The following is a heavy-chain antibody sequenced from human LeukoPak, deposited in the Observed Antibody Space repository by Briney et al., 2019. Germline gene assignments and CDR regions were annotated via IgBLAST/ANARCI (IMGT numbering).Heavy chain of an antibody. Sequence: SETLSLTCTVSGGSISSSNYYWSWIRQPPGKGLEWIGYIYYSGSTNYNPSLKSRVTISVDTSKNQFSLKLSSVTAADTAVYYCARDRLMAAAGIKQNWFDPWGQGTLVTVSS. CDR1: GGSISSSNYY. J-gene: IGHJ5*02. V-gene: IGHV4-61*01. CDR2: IYYSGST. CDR3: ARDRLMAAAGIKQNWFDP. D-gene: IGHD6-13*01.